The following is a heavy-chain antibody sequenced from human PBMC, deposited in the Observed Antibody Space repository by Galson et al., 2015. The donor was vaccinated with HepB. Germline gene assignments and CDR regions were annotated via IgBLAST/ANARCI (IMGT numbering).Heavy chain of an antibody. CDR2: FDPEDGET. J-gene: IGHJ3*02. Sequence: SVKVSCKVSGYTLTELSMHWVRQAPGKGLEWMGGFDPEDGETIYAQKFQGRVTITADESTSTAYMELSSLRSEDTAVYYCARAMDGRGAFDIWGQGTMVTVSS. D-gene: IGHD5-24*01. CDR1: GYTLTELS. V-gene: IGHV1-24*01. CDR3: ARAMDGRGAFDI.